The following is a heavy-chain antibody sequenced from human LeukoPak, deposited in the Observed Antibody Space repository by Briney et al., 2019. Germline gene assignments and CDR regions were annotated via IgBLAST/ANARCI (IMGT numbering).Heavy chain of an antibody. CDR3: ARGGVAAAGNGGRYFDL. CDR1: GGSFSGYY. V-gene: IGHV4-34*01. CDR2: INHSGST. J-gene: IGHJ2*01. D-gene: IGHD6-13*01. Sequence: PSETLSLTCAVYGGSFSGYYWSWIRQPPGKGLEWIGEINHSGSTNYNPSLKSRVTISVDTSKNQFSLKLSSVTAADTAVYYCARGGVAAAGNGGRYFDLWGRGTLVTVSS.